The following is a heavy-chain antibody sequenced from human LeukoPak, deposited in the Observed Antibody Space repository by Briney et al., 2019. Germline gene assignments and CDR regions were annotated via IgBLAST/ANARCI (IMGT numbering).Heavy chain of an antibody. J-gene: IGHJ4*02. CDR1: GFPFNYYA. V-gene: IGHV3-23*01. D-gene: IGHD5-12*01. CDR2: ISGGGDST. Sequence: PGGSLRLSCAASGFPFNYYAMTWVRQAPGMGLEWVSAISGGGDSTYYADSVKGRFTISRDNSKNTLYLQMNSLRAEDTAVYYCAKHIVATSADYWGQGTLVTVSS. CDR3: AKHIVATSADY.